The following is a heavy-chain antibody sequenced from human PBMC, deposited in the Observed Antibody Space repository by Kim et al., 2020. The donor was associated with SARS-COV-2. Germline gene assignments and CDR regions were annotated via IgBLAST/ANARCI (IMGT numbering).Heavy chain of an antibody. D-gene: IGHD3-22*01. Sequence: SVKVSCKASGGTFSSYAISWVRQAPGQGLEWMGGIIPIFGTANYAQKFQGRVTITADESTSTAYMELSSLRSEDTAVYYCARGALITMTVPRAYYYYYGMDVWGQGTTVTVSS. CDR3: ARGALITMTVPRAYYYYYGMDV. CDR1: GGTFSSYA. J-gene: IGHJ6*02. V-gene: IGHV1-69*13. CDR2: IIPIFGTA.